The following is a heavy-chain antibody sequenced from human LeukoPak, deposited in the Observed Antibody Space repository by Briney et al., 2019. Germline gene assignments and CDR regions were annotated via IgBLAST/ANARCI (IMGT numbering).Heavy chain of an antibody. J-gene: IGHJ4*02. CDR3: ARVGEYYYDSSGYSYYFDY. D-gene: IGHD3-22*01. CDR2: IYHSGST. Sequence: SETLSLTCAVSGGSISSSNWWSWVRQPPGKGLDWIGEIYHSGSTNYNPSLKSRVTISVDTSKNQFSLKLSSVTAADPAVYYCARVGEYYYDSSGYSYYFDYWGQGTLVTVSS. V-gene: IGHV4-4*02. CDR1: GGSISSSNW.